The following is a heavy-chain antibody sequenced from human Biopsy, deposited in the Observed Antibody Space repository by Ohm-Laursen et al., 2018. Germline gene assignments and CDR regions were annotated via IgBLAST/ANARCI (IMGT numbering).Heavy chain of an antibody. CDR2: ISSGGRA. J-gene: IGHJ4*02. Sequence: GTLSLTCTVSGGSISDDYWNWIRQPPGKGLEVIGYISSGGRAKYNPSLKSRLTISLDTSKNQLSLRLSSVTAADSAIYYCARERQFRFLEGAFDYWGQGILVTVSS. CDR3: ARERQFRFLEGAFDY. D-gene: IGHD3-3*01. CDR1: GGSISDDY. V-gene: IGHV4-59*01.